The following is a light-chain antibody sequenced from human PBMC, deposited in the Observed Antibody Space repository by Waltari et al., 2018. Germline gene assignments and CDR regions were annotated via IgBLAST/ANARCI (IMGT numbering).Light chain of an antibody. CDR3: QQSSSLPFT. V-gene: IGKV1-39*01. Sequence: QMTQSPSSLSASVGDRVTITCRASQSIISFLNWYQLKPGKAPKLLIYTASTLQSGVPSRFSGSGSGTDFTLTISSLQPEDFGMYYCQQSSSLPFTFGPGTKVDIK. CDR1: QSIISF. J-gene: IGKJ3*01. CDR2: TAS.